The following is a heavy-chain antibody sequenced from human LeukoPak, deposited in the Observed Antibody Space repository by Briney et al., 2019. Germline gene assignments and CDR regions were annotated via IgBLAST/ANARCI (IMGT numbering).Heavy chain of an antibody. CDR2: IWYDGSNK. D-gene: IGHD5-18*01. CDR1: GFTFSSCG. CDR3: ARDEHQGDSYGKFDY. Sequence: GGSLRLPCAVSGFTFSSCGMHRVRQAPGKGLEWVAVIWYDGSNKYYADSVKGRFTISRDNSKNTLYLQMNSLRAEDTAVYYCARDEHQGDSYGKFDYWGQGTLVTVSS. J-gene: IGHJ4*02. V-gene: IGHV3-33*01.